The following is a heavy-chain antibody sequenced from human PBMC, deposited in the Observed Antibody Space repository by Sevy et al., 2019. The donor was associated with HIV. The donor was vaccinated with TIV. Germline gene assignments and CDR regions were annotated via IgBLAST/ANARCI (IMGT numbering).Heavy chain of an antibody. CDR3: ARDGCGGDCYPQFDY. Sequence: GGSLRLSCAASGFTFSSYGMHWVRQAPGKGLEWVAVIWYDGSNKYYADSVKGRFTISRDNSKNTLYLQMNSLEAEDTAVYYWARDGCGGDCYPQFDYWGQGTLVTVSS. J-gene: IGHJ4*02. V-gene: IGHV3-33*01. D-gene: IGHD2-21*02. CDR1: GFTFSSYG. CDR2: IWYDGSNK.